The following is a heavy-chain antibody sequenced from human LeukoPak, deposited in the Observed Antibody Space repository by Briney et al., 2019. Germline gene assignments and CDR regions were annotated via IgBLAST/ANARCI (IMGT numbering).Heavy chain of an antibody. CDR2: ISYDGSNK. CDR3: ARVAYGALPDY. V-gene: IGHV3-30-3*01. Sequence: SCKASGGTFSSYTISWVRQAPGKGLEWVAVISYDGSNKYYADSVKGRFTISRDNSKNTLYLQMNSLRAEDTAVYYCARVAYGALPDYWGQGTLVTVSS. D-gene: IGHD4-17*01. J-gene: IGHJ4*02. CDR1: GGTFSSYT.